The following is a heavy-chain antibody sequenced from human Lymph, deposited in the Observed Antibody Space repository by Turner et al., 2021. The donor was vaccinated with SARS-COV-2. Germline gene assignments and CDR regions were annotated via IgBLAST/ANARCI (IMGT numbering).Heavy chain of an antibody. V-gene: IGHV3-30-3*01. CDR1: GFTFSSYA. J-gene: IGHJ6*02. CDR2: ISYDGSNK. CDR3: ARDFGGGMDV. D-gene: IGHD3-16*01. Sequence: QVQLVESGGGVVQPGRSLRLPCAASGFTFSSYAMHWVRQAPGKGLEWVALISYDGSNKYYADPVKGRFTISRDNSKKTLYLKMNSLRAEDTAVYYCARDFGGGMDVWGQGTTVTVSS.